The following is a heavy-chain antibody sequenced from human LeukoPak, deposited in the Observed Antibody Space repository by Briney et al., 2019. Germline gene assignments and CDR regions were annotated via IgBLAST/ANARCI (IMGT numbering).Heavy chain of an antibody. V-gene: IGHV1-2*02. J-gene: IGHJ4*02. CDR3: ARDQAQAFGITIFGGVEYFDY. Sequence: LRASVKVSCKASGYTFTGYYMHWVRQAPGQGLEWMGWINPNSGGTNYAQKLQGRVTMTTDTSTSTAYMELRSLRSDDTAVYYCARDQAQAFGITIFGGVEYFDYWGQGTLVTVSS. CDR2: INPNSGGT. CDR1: GYTFTGYY. D-gene: IGHD3-3*01.